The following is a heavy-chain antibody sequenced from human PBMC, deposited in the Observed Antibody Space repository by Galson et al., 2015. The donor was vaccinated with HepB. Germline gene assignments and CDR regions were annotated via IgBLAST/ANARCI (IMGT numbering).Heavy chain of an antibody. Sequence: QSGAEVKKAGESLKISCKGSGYKFTTYWIGWVRQMPGKGLEWMGIIYPGDSDTRYSPSFQGQVTISADKSISTAFLQWTSLQASDTAMYYCARSSAHPYCFDSWGQGALVTVSA. D-gene: IGHD2-15*01. J-gene: IGHJ4*02. CDR2: IYPGDSDT. CDR3: ARSSAHPYCFDS. V-gene: IGHV5-51*01. CDR1: GYKFTTYW.